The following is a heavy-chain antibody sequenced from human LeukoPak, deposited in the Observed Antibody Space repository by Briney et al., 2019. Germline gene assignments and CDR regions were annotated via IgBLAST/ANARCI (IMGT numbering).Heavy chain of an antibody. D-gene: IGHD3-22*01. Sequence: GGSLRLSCTASGLSLNNYAMSWVRQVPGKGLEWVSASSSSDDGKWYAESVRGRFTISRDTSKNTVYLQMNSLRVEDAGVYYCAKLYYYDSSGYSDFGYWGQGTLVTVSS. CDR1: GLSLNNYA. V-gene: IGHV3-23*01. CDR2: SSSSDDGK. J-gene: IGHJ4*02. CDR3: AKLYYYDSSGYSDFGY.